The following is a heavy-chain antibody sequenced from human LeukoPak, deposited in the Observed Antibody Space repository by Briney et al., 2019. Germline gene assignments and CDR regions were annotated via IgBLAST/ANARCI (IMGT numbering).Heavy chain of an antibody. CDR3: AREGSAVTNFDY. V-gene: IGHV4-34*01. J-gene: IGHJ4*02. Sequence: SETLSLTCAVYGGSFSGYYWSWIRRPPGKGLEWVGEINHSGTTNYNPSLKSRVTISVDTSKNQFSLKLSSVTAADTAVYYCAREGSAVTNFDYWGQGTLVTVSS. CDR1: GGSFSGYY. CDR2: INHSGTT. D-gene: IGHD3-10*01.